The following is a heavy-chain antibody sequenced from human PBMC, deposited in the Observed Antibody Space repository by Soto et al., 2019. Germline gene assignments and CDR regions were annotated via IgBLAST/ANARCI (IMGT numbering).Heavy chain of an antibody. CDR3: ARGVYGSGNYYTGPSAFDI. CDR2: TIPVFNTA. J-gene: IGHJ3*02. Sequence: QVQLEQSGAEVKKPGSSVKVSCKASGGTLSDHGVAWLRQAPGQGLEWMGGTIPVFNTAKYAQTFQGRVTVTADKVTIIAYMELSRPRSEDTALCFCARGVYGSGNYYTGPSAFDIWGQGTMVIVSS. CDR1: GGTLSDHG. D-gene: IGHD3-10*01. V-gene: IGHV1-69*06.